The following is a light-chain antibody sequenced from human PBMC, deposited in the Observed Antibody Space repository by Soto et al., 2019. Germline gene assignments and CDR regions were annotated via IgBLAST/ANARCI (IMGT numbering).Light chain of an antibody. Sequence: QSVLTQPASVSGSPGQSITISCTGTSSDVGGYNYVSWYQQHPGKAPKLMIYDVNSRPSGVSNRFSGSKSGNTASLTISGLQAEDEADYSCSSYTSSSTLRVFGTGTKVTV. V-gene: IGLV2-14*01. CDR3: SSYTSSSTLRV. CDR2: DVN. J-gene: IGLJ1*01. CDR1: SSDVGGYNY.